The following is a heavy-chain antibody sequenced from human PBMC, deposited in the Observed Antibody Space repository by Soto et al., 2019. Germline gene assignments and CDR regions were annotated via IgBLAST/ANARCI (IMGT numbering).Heavy chain of an antibody. CDR1: GYTFSNYY. CDR3: ARGPKLADFGDRGYYGMDV. V-gene: IGHV1-46*01. Sequence: QVHLVQSGAEVKKPGASVTFPCKASGYTFSNYYMHWVRQAHGQGLEWVGIINPSGGGTTYAQNFQGRVTMTRATSTSTIYMELNSLRSEDTAVYYCARGPKLADFGDRGYYGMDVWGHGTTVTVS. J-gene: IGHJ6*02. CDR2: INPSGGGT. D-gene: IGHD4-17*01.